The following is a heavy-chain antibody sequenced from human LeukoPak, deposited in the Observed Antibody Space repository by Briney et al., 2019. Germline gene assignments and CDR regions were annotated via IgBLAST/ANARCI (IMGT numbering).Heavy chain of an antibody. CDR1: GFTFSSYW. Sequence: GGSLRLSCAVSGFTFSSYWMHWVRQAPGEGLVWVSRINSDGTTSYADSVKGRFTISRDNAKNTLYLQMNSLRAEDTAVYYCARDGSLPDYWGQGTLVTVSS. CDR3: ARDGSLPDY. CDR2: INSDGTT. J-gene: IGHJ4*02. V-gene: IGHV3-74*01.